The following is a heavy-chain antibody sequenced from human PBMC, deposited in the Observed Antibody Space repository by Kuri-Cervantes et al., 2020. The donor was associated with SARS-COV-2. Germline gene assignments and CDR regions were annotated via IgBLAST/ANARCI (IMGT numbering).Heavy chain of an antibody. Sequence: ASVKVSCKASGYTFTGYYMHWVRQAPGQGFEWMGGSYSGNGNTGYAQKFQGRVTMTRDTTTSTAYMELSSLRSEDTAVYYCARDGPAYCGCDCYFDSWGQGTLVTVSS. CDR2: SYSGNGNT. D-gene: IGHD2-21*02. V-gene: IGHV1-2*02. CDR3: ARDGPAYCGCDCYFDS. CDR1: GYTFTGYY. J-gene: IGHJ4*02.